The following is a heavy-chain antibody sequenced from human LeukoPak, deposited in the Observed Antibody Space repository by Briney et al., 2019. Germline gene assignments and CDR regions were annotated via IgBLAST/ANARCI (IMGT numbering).Heavy chain of an antibody. CDR3: AREKVNYYGSGRSWFDP. J-gene: IGHJ5*02. V-gene: IGHV4-59*01. CDR2: IYYSGST. Sequence: SETLSLTCTVSGGSISSYYWSWIRQPPGKGLEWIGYIYYSGSTNYNPSLKSRVTISVDTSKNQFSLKLSSVTAADTAVYYCAREKVNYYGSGRSWFDPWGQGTLVTVSS. CDR1: GGSISSYY. D-gene: IGHD3-10*01.